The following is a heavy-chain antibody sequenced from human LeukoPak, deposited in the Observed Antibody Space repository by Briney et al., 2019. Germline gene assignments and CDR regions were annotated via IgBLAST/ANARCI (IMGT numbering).Heavy chain of an antibody. Sequence: SETLSLTCAVSGYSISSGYYWGWIRQPPGKGLEWIGSIYHSGSTNYNPSLKSRVTMSVDTSKNQFSLKLSSVTAADTAVYYCAREDGGHFDYWGQGTLVTVSS. V-gene: IGHV4-38-2*02. CDR2: IYHSGST. D-gene: IGHD4-23*01. CDR3: AREDGGHFDY. CDR1: GYSISSGYY. J-gene: IGHJ4*02.